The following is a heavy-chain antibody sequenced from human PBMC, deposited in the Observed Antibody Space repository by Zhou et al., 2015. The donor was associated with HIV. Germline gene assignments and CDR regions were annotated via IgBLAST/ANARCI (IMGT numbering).Heavy chain of an antibody. CDR1: GGTFSTYA. CDR2: IIPMFGTA. CDR3: ARDRGAARPDWRYFDL. V-gene: IGHV1-69*06. J-gene: IGHJ2*01. D-gene: IGHD6-6*01. Sequence: QVQLVQSGAEVKKPGSSVKVSCKASGGTFSTYAISWVRQAPGQGLEWMGGIIPMFGTAKYAQKFQGRVTITADRFANTAYMELRSLRSEDTAVFYCARDRGAARPDWRYFDLWGRGTLVTVSS.